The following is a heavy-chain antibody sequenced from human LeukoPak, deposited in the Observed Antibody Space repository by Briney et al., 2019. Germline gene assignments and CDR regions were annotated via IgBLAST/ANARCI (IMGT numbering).Heavy chain of an antibody. CDR3: ARHGSGYCSGGSCYSLDY. CDR2: IYPGDSDT. CDR1: GYNFTSYW. J-gene: IGHJ4*02. V-gene: IGHV5-51*01. Sequence: GESLKISCKGSGYNFTSYWIGWVRQMPGKGLEWMGIIYPGDSDTRYSPSFQGQVTISADKSISTAYLQWSSLKASDTAMYYCARHGSGYCSGGSCYSLDYWGQGTLVTVSS. D-gene: IGHD2-15*01.